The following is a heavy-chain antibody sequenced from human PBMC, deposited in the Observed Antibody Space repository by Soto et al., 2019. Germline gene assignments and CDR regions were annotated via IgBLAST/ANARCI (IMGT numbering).Heavy chain of an antibody. V-gene: IGHV2-5*02. CDR3: AHRVLRTVFGLVTTTAIYFDF. CDR2: IYWDDDK. D-gene: IGHD3-3*01. Sequence: QITLNESGPTQVNPRQTLTLTCTFSGFSLTTSGVGVGGIRQSPGKAPEWLALIYWDDDKPYSPSLKSRLTITKNTSKNQVVLTMADLDPADTATYYCAHRVLRTVFGLVTTTAIYFDFWGQGTPVAVSS. J-gene: IGHJ4*02. CDR1: GFSLTTSGVG.